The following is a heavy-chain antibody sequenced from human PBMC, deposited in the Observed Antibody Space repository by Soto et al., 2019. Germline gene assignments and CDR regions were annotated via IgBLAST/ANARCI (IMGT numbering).Heavy chain of an antibody. CDR3: ARDLRSVAGPSSAFDI. Sequence: GASVKVSCKASGGTFSSYSISWVRQAPGQGLEWMGWISAYNGNTNYAQKLQGRVTMTTDTSTSTAYMELRSLRSDDTAVYYCARDLRSVAGPSSAFDIWGQGTMVTVSS. V-gene: IGHV1-18*01. CDR2: ISAYNGNT. D-gene: IGHD6-19*01. CDR1: GGTFSSYS. J-gene: IGHJ3*02.